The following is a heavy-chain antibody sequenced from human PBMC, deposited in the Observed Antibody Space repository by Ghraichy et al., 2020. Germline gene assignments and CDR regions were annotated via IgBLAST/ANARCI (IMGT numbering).Heavy chain of an antibody. Sequence: GESLNISCKGSGYSFTSYWISWVRQMPGKGLEWMGRIDPSDSYTNYSPSFQGHVTISADKSISTAYLQWSSLKASDTAMYYCASSYGSGKDEVTNDYWGQGTLVTVSS. D-gene: IGHD3-10*01. CDR3: ASSYGSGKDEVTNDY. CDR2: IDPSDSYT. CDR1: GYSFTSYW. V-gene: IGHV5-10-1*01. J-gene: IGHJ4*02.